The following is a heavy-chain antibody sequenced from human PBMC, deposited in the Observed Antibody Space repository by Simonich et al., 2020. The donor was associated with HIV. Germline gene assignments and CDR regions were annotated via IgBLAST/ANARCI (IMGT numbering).Heavy chain of an antibody. D-gene: IGHD3-10*01. J-gene: IGHJ4*02. Sequence: QVQLVQSGAEVKKPGSSVKVSCKASGGTFSSFAISWVRQAPGLGLELMGGITPSFGTANYAQMFQGRVTLTADESTSTAYMELSSLRSEDTGIYYCARKGGGRGVYYFDYWGQGTLVTVSS. CDR2: ITPSFGTA. CDR1: GGTFSSFA. CDR3: ARKGGGRGVYYFDY. V-gene: IGHV1-69*13.